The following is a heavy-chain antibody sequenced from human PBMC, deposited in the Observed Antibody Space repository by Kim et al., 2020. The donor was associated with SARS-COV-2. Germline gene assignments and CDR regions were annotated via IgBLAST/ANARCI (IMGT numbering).Heavy chain of an antibody. CDR3: STGLSRDYYHHGMDL. V-gene: IGHV3-11*04. CDR1: GFDFSDYY. CDR2: FSSSGTTI. Sequence: GGSLRLSCAVSGFDFSDYYMTWIRQAPGKGLEWVSYFSSSGTTIYYADLVKGRFPILKDYTKNSLPLQMTSLGADVLAVTYRSTGLSRDYYHHGMDLLG. J-gene: IGHJ6*02.